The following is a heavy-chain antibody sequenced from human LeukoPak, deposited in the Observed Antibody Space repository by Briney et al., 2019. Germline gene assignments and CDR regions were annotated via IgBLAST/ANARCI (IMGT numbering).Heavy chain of an antibody. Sequence: PSETLSLTCTVSGGSISSGGYYWSWIRQHPGKGLEWIGYIYYSGSTYYNPSLKSRVTISVDTSKNQFSLKLSSVTAADTAVHYCARGGFTYFDYWGQGTLVTVSS. J-gene: IGHJ4*02. CDR1: GGSISSGGYY. V-gene: IGHV4-31*03. CDR2: IYYSGST. CDR3: ARGGFTYFDY.